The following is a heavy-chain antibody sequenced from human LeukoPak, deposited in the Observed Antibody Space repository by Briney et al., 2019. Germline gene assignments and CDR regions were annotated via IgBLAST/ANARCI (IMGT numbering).Heavy chain of an antibody. V-gene: IGHV3-11*03. J-gene: IGHJ4*02. CDR1: GFTFSDYY. CDR2: ISSSSDYT. CDR3: ARMDRTIIAAVHFDS. D-gene: IGHD3-22*01. Sequence: GGSLRLFCAASGFTFSDYYMSWIRQAPGKGLEWVSYISSSSDYTNYADSVRGRFTISRDNAKNSLYLQMNSLRADDTAVYYCARMDRTIIAAVHFDSWGQGTLVTVSP.